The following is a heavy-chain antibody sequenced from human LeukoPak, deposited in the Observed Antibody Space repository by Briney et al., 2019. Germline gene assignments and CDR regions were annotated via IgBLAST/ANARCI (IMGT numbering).Heavy chain of an antibody. D-gene: IGHD4-17*01. V-gene: IGHV3-21*01. J-gene: IGHJ4*02. CDR1: GFTFSSYS. CDR3: AGTVTTSQHYSDY. Sequence: KPGGSLRLSCAASGFTFSSYSMNWVRQAPGKGLEWVSSISTSTTYIYYADSVKGRFTISRDNSKNTLYLQMNSLRAEDTAVYYCAGTVTTSQHYSDYWGQGTLVTVSS. CDR2: ISTSTTYI.